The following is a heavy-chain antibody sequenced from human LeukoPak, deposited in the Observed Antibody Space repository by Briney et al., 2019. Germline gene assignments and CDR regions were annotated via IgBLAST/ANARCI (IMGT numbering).Heavy chain of an antibody. J-gene: IGHJ3*02. D-gene: IGHD4-17*01. V-gene: IGHV3-73*01. CDR3: TRHDYGASSDAFDI. CDR2: IRSKANSYAT. CDR1: GFTFSGSA. Sequence: GGSLRLSCAASGFTFSGSAMHWVRQASGKGLEWVGRIRSKANSYATAYAASVKGRFTISRGDSKNTAYPQMNSLKTEDTAVYYCTRHDYGASSDAFDIWGQGTMVTVSS.